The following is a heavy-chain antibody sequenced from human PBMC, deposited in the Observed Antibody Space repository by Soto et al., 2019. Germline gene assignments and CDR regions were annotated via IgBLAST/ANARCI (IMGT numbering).Heavy chain of an antibody. CDR3: ARESSSGSPGLQH. J-gene: IGHJ1*01. CDR2: ISAYNGNT. D-gene: IGHD3-22*01. CDR1: ASTYIGHG. Sequence: SLKVWSNESASTYIGHGIRRVRQSPGQGREWMGWISAYNGNTNYAQTLQGRVTMTTDTSTSTAYMELRSMRSDDTAVYSCARESSSGSPGLQHWGQRTLVTVS. V-gene: IGHV1-18*04.